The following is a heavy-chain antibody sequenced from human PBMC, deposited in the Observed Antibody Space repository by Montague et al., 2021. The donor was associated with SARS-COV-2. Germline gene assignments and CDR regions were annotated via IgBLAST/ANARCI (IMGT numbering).Heavy chain of an antibody. CDR1: GFTFRSYW. V-gene: IGHV3-74*01. J-gene: IGHJ4*02. Sequence: RLSCAASGFTFRSYWMHWVRQVPGRGLVWVSRIRPDGTSTHYAASVKGRFIISRDNAKNTLSLEMTNLRVDDTAIYFCVRPLWFGDSDYYFESWGQGTLVSVSS. CDR2: IRPDGTST. CDR3: VRPLWFGDSDYYFES. D-gene: IGHD3-10*01.